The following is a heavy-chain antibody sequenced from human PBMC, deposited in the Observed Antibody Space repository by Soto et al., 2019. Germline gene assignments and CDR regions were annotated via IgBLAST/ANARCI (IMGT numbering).Heavy chain of an antibody. CDR1: GFTFSSYS. CDR3: ARDLDRAFDI. J-gene: IGHJ3*02. Sequence: GGSLRLSCAASGFTFSSYSMNWVRQAPGKGVEWVSSISSSSSYINYADSVKGRFTISRDNAKNSLYLQMNSLRAEDTAVYYCARDLDRAFDIWGQGTMVTVSS. V-gene: IGHV3-21*01. CDR2: ISSSSSYI.